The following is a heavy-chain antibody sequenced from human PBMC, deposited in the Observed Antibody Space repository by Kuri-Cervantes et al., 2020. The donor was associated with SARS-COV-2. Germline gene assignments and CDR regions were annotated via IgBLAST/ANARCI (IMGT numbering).Heavy chain of an antibody. CDR1: GGSISSYY. J-gene: IGHJ3*02. Sequence: ESLKISCTVSGGSISSYYWSWIRQPPGKGLEWIGYIYYSGSTNYNPSLKSRVTISVDTSKNQFSLKLSSVTAADTAVYYCARSSGWAAAFDIWGQGTMVTVSS. V-gene: IGHV4-59*01. D-gene: IGHD6-19*01. CDR3: ARSSGWAAAFDI. CDR2: IYYSGST.